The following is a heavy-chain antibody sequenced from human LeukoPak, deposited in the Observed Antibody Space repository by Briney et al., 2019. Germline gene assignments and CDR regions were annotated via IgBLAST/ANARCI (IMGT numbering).Heavy chain of an antibody. Sequence: GGSLRLSCAASGFTVSSNYMSWVRQAPGKGLEWVSVIYSGGSTYYADSVKGRFTISRDNSKNTLYLQMNSLRAGDTAVYYCARMPHYYDSSGYGGDWLYWGQGTLVTVSS. CDR3: ARMPHYYDSSGYGGDWLY. V-gene: IGHV3-53*01. CDR1: GFTVSSNY. CDR2: IYSGGST. J-gene: IGHJ4*02. D-gene: IGHD3-22*01.